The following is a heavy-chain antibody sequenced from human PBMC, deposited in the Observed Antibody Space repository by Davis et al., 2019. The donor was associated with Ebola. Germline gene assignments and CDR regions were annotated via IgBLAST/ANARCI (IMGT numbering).Heavy chain of an antibody. D-gene: IGHD1-26*01. CDR3: ARAIWTVGATDAFDI. CDR1: GGTFSSYA. Sequence: SVKVSCKASGGTFSSYAISWVRQAPGQGLEWMGGIIPIFGTANYAQKFQGRVTITADESTSTAYMELSSLRSEDTAVYYCARAIWTVGATDAFDIWGQGTMVTVSS. CDR2: IIPIFGTA. J-gene: IGHJ3*02. V-gene: IGHV1-69*13.